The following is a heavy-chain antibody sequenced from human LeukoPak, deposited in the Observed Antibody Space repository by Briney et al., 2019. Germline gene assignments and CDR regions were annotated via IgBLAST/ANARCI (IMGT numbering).Heavy chain of an antibody. CDR1: GGSISSGSYY. V-gene: IGHV4-61*02. J-gene: IGHJ4*02. Sequence: SQTLSLTCTVSGGSISSGSYYWSWIRQPAGKGLEWLGCIYTSGSTNYNPSLKSRVTISVDTSKNQFSLKLSSVTPADTAVYYCAGETFYRDYDYWGQGTLVTVSS. D-gene: IGHD1-14*01. CDR2: IYTSGST. CDR3: AGETFYRDYDY.